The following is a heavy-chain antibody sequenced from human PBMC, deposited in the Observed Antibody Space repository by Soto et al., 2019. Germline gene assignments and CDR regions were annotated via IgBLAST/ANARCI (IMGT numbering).Heavy chain of an antibody. J-gene: IGHJ3*01. CDR2: ISETSRAA. V-gene: IGHV3-23*01. D-gene: IGHD6-13*01. Sequence: EVQLLESGGRLVQPGGSLTVSCAASGFTSGTYAITWVRQAPGKGLQWVSAISETSRAAYYADSVRGRFIISRDISKRTVHLQMNRLRAEDTAVYYCAKDYVTVTPRYSSLSAVWGQGTVVTVYS. CDR3: AKDYVTVTPRYSSLSAV. CDR1: GFTSGTYA.